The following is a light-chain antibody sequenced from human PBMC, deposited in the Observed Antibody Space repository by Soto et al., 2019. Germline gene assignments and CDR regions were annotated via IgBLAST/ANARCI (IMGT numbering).Light chain of an antibody. CDR2: EVS. CDR1: SSDVGAYTY. V-gene: IGLV2-8*01. Sequence: QSVLTQPPSASGSPGQSVTISCTGTSSDVGAYTYVSWYQQHPGKAPKLMIYEVSKRPSWVPDRFSGSKSGSTASLTVSGLQAEDEADYYCSSYAGSNNNLVFGGGTKLTVL. J-gene: IGLJ2*01. CDR3: SSYAGSNNNLV.